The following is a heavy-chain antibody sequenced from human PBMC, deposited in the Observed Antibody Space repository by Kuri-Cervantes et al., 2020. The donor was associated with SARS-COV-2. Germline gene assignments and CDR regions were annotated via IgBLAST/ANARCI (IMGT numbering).Heavy chain of an antibody. J-gene: IGHJ3*02. CDR2: IRYDGSNK. D-gene: IGHD6-19*01. Sequence: GGSLRLSCAASGFTFSSYGMHWVRQAPGKGLEWVAFIRYDGSNKYYADSVKGRFTISRDNAKNSLYLQMNSLRAEDMALYYCAKGLRRLVYDAFDIWGQGTMVTVSS. V-gene: IGHV3-30*02. CDR1: GFTFSSYG. CDR3: AKGLRRLVYDAFDI.